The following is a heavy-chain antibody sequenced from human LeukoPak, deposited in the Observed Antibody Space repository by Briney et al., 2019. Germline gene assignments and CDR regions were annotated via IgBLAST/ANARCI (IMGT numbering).Heavy chain of an antibody. V-gene: IGHV1-18*01. CDR2: ISAYNGNT. CDR1: GYTFTNYA. D-gene: IGHD3-10*01. Sequence: PGASVKVSCKASGYTFTNYAISWVRQAPGQGLEWMGWISAYNGNTNYAQKLQGRVTMTTDTSTSTAYMELRSLRSDDTAVYYCARLVWVVRGVISNTYDYWGQGTLVTVSS. J-gene: IGHJ4*02. CDR3: ARLVWVVRGVISNTYDY.